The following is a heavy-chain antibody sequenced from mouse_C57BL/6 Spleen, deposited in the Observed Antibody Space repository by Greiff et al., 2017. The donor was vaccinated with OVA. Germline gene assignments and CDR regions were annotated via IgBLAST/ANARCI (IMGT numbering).Heavy chain of an antibody. Sequence: QVQLQQSGAELVRPGTSVKVSCKASGYAFTNYLIAWVKQRPGQGLEWIGVIIPGSGGTNYNEKFKGKATLSADQSASNAYMQLSSLTSEYSAVYFCARDYSSSVFAYWGQGTLVTVSA. CDR2: IIPGSGGT. CDR1: GYAFTNYL. D-gene: IGHD1-1*01. J-gene: IGHJ3*01. V-gene: IGHV1-54*01. CDR3: ARDYSSSVFAY.